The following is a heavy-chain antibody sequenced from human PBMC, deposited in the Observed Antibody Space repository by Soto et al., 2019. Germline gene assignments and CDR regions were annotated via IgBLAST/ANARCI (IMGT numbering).Heavy chain of an antibody. CDR1: GDSVSSNSAA. CDR3: SSTQATGTMLT. CDR2: TYFRSKWYN. Sequence: SQTLSLTCAISGDSVSSNSAAWNWIRQSPSRGLEWLGRTYFRSKWYNDYALSVKSRITINPDTSKNQFSMQLNSVTPESRARHHGSSTQATGTMLTLGQETLLTVS. D-gene: IGHD6-13*01. J-gene: IGHJ5*02. V-gene: IGHV6-1*01.